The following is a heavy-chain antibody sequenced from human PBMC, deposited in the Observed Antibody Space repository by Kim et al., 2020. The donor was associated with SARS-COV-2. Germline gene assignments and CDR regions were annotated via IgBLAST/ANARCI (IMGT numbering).Heavy chain of an antibody. CDR2: TKYDGSTK. CDR3: ARGGYSNFDF. D-gene: IGHD2-21*01. Sequence: GGLLRLLCRAYGFTLNSDWRSWVRQDRGRGLECVANTKYDGSTKNYVESMKGRFTISRDNAKNALYLQMNSLRVEDTAVYYCARGGYSNFDFWGQGTLVT. J-gene: IGHJ4*02. V-gene: IGHV3-7*01. CDR1: GFTLNSDW.